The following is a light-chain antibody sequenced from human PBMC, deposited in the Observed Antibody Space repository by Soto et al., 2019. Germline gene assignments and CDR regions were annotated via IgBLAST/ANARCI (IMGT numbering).Light chain of an antibody. CDR3: QSYDRSLSGVV. CDR2: VNN. Sequence: QSVLTQPPSVSGAPGQRVTISCTGSSSNIGPTYDVHWYQQLPGTAPKLLIYVNNNRPSGVPDRFSGSKSGTSASLAITGLQAEDEADYYCQSYDRSLSGVVFGGGTKLTVL. J-gene: IGLJ2*01. V-gene: IGLV1-40*01. CDR1: SSNIGPTYD.